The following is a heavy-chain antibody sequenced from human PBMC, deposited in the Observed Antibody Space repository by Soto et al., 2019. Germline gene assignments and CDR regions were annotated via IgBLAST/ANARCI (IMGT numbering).Heavy chain of an antibody. V-gene: IGHV3-30-3*01. J-gene: IGHJ6*02. D-gene: IGHD6-6*01. CDR1: GFSFRMYA. CDR2: MSYGENSK. Sequence: VGSLRLSCAASGFSFRMYAMYWVRQAPGKGLEWVAVMSYGENSKYYADSVKGRFTISRDNSKNTLYLQMNSLRAEDSAVYYCARDQYSSSPHEYGMDVWGQGTTVTVSS. CDR3: ARDQYSSSPHEYGMDV.